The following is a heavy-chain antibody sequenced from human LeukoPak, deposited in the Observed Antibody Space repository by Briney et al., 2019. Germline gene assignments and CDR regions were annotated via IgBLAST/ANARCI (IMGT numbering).Heavy chain of an antibody. CDR2: IIPIFGTA. CDR1: GDTFSSYA. V-gene: IGHV1-69*13. Sequence: ASVKVSCKASGDTFSSYAISWVRQAPGQGREWMGGIIPIFGTANYAQKFQGRVTITADESTSTAYMELSSLRSEDTAVYYCARTLAARPLWYFDLWGRGILVTVSS. CDR3: ARTLAARPLWYFDL. D-gene: IGHD6-6*01. J-gene: IGHJ2*01.